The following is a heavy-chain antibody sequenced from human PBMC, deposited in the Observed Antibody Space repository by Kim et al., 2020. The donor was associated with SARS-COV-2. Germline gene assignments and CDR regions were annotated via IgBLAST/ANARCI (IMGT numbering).Heavy chain of an antibody. Sequence: GGSLRLSCAASGFTFSSYGMSWVRQAPGKGLEWVAVISGSGGSTYYTDSVKGRFTISRDNSKNTLYLQMNILRAEDPAVYYCARGSGGYLGLMDDFDYWGQGTLVTVSS. J-gene: IGHJ4*02. CDR3: ARGSGGYLGLMDDFDY. D-gene: IGHD3-10*01. V-gene: IGHV3-23*01. CDR2: ISGSGGST. CDR1: GFTFSSYG.